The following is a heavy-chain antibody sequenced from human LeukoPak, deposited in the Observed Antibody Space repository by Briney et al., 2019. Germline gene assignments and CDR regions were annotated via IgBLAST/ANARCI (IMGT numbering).Heavy chain of an antibody. Sequence: PGGSLRLSCAASGFTFSSYGMDWVRQAPGKGLEWVAVIWYDGSNEYYADSVKGRFTIPRDNSQNTLYLQMNSLRAEDTAVYDCARDVGIRLWFRDYYGMDVWGQGTTVTVSS. CDR2: IWYDGSNE. CDR3: ARDVGIRLWFRDYYGMDV. D-gene: IGHD5-18*01. V-gene: IGHV3-33*01. CDR1: GFTFSSYG. J-gene: IGHJ6*02.